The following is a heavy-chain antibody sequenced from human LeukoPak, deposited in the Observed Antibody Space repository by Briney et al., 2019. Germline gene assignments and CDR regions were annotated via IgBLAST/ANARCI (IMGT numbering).Heavy chain of an antibody. CDR2: INQDGNSQ. CDR3: ARSLWPEDY. D-gene: IGHD2-21*01. Sequence: GSLRLSCEASGFAFSSYWASWVRQAPGKGLEWVANINQDGNSQNYVDSVRGRFTISKDNAKNSVYPQMNSLRAEDTAVYYCARSLWPEDYWGQGILVTVSS. CDR1: GFAFSSYW. J-gene: IGHJ4*02. V-gene: IGHV3-7*01.